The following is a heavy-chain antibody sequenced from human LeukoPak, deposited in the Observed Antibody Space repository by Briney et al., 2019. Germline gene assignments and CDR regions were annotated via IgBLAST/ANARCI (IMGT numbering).Heavy chain of an antibody. D-gene: IGHD4/OR15-4a*01. V-gene: IGHV1-2*02. Sequence: ASVKVSCKASGYTFTGYYMHWVRQAPGQGLEWMGWINPNSGGTNYAQKFQGRVTMTRDTSISTAYVELSRLRSDDTAVYYCAREWYSSDYIDYWGQGTLVTVSS. CDR2: INPNSGGT. CDR1: GYTFTGYY. J-gene: IGHJ4*02. CDR3: AREWYSSDYIDY.